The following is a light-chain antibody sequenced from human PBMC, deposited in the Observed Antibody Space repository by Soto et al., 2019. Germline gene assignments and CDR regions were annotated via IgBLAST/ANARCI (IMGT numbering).Light chain of an antibody. J-gene: IGKJ3*01. V-gene: IGKV1-13*02. CDR1: QGIRSA. CDR3: QQFSGYPFT. Sequence: AIQLTQSPSSLSASVGDRVTITCRASQGIRSALAWYQQNPGKAPTLLIYDSSTLESGVPSRFSGSGSGTDFTLTISSLQPEDFATYYCQQFSGYPFTFGPGTKVDIK. CDR2: DSS.